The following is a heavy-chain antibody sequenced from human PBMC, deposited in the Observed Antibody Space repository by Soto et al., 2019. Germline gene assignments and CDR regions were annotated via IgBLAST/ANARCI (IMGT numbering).Heavy chain of an antibody. V-gene: IGHV4-30-2*01. D-gene: IGHD3-10*01. J-gene: IGHJ5*02. CDR1: VGSISSGGYS. Sequence: QLQLQESGSGLVRPSQTLSLTCAFSVGSISSGGYSWNWIRQPPGKGLEWIGYIYHSGSTLYNPSLKSRGSIAVDKSKNQFSLKLTSVTAADPAVYYWARDHFEGSWVDPWGQGTLVTVSS. CDR2: IYHSGST. CDR3: ARDHFEGSWVDP.